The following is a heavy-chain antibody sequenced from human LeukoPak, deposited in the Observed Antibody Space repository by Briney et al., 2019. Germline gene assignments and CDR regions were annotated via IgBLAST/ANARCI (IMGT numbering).Heavy chain of an antibody. D-gene: IGHD3-10*01. V-gene: IGHV4-34*01. CDR1: GGSFSGYY. CDR3: ARPPRGYGSGSYYNYEYFQH. Sequence: SETLSLTCAVYGGSFSGYYWSWIRQPPGKGLEWIGEINHSGSTNYNPSLESRVTISVDTSKNQFSLKLSSVTAADTAVYYCARPPRGYGSGSYYNYEYFQHWGQGTLVTVSS. CDR2: INHSGST. J-gene: IGHJ1*01.